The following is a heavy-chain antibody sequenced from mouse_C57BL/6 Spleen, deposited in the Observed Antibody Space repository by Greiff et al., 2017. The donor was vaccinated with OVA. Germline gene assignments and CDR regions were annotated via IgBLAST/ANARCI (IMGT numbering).Heavy chain of an antibody. CDR2: IHPNSGST. CDR1: GYTFTSYW. D-gene: IGHD1-1*01. Sequence: QVHVKQPGAELVKPGASVKLSCKASGYTFTSYWMHWVKQRPGQGLEWIGMIHPNSGSTNYNEKFKSKATLTVDKSSSTAYMQLSSLTSEDSAVYYCARSTVVDWYFDVWGTGTTVTVSS. CDR3: ARSTVVDWYFDV. V-gene: IGHV1-64*01. J-gene: IGHJ1*03.